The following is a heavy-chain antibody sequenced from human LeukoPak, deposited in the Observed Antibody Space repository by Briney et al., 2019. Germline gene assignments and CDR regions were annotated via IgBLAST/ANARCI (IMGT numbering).Heavy chain of an antibody. J-gene: IGHJ4*02. V-gene: IGHV4-31*03. CDR2: IYYSGST. Sequence: SETLSLTCTVSGGSISSGGYYWSWIRQHPGKGLEWIGYIYYSGSTYYNPSLKSRVTISVDTSKNQFSLKLSSVTAADAAVYYCARGGVEMATITDYFDYWGQGTLVTVSS. CDR1: GGSISSGGYY. CDR3: ARGGVEMATITDYFDY. D-gene: IGHD5-24*01.